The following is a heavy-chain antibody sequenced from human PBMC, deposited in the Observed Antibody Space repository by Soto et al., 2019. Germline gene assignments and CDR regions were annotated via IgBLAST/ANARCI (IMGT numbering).Heavy chain of an antibody. CDR2: ISYDGSNK. CDR3: AREGRIAGGFDY. CDR1: GFIFSSYA. V-gene: IGHV3-30-3*01. J-gene: IGHJ4*02. Sequence: QVQLVESGGGVVQPGRSLRLSCAASGFIFSSYAMHWVRQAPGKGLEWVAVISYDGSNKYYAESVKGRFTISRDNSKNTLYLQMNSLRAKDTAVYYCAREGRIAGGFDYWGQGTLVTVSS. D-gene: IGHD1-20*01.